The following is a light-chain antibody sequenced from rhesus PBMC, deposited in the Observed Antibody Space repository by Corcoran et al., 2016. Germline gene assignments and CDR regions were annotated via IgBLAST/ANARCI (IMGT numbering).Light chain of an antibody. CDR1: QSVSSS. CDR2: GAS. Sequence: EIVMTQSPATLALSPGERATLSCRASQSVSSSLAWYQQKPGQAPRPLIYGASRRATGIPERFSGSGSGTEVTLPISSLGAEDVGVYFGLQSSNWPRTFGQGTKVEIK. J-gene: IGKJ1*01. V-gene: IGKV3-24*04. CDR3: LQSSNWPRT.